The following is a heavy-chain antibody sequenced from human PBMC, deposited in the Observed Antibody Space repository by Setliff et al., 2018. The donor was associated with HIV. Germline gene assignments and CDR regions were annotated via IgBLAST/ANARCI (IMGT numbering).Heavy chain of an antibody. CDR3: ARGAELLWFGELHNIPYFDY. D-gene: IGHD3-10*01. CDR1: GGSISSYY. CDR2: IYYSGST. Sequence: PSETLSLTCTVSGGSISSYYWSWIRQPPGKGLEWIGYIYYSGSTNYNPSLKSRVTISVDTSKNQFSLKLSSVTAAGTAVYYCARGAELLWFGELHNIPYFDYWGQGTLVTVS. J-gene: IGHJ4*02. V-gene: IGHV4-59*01.